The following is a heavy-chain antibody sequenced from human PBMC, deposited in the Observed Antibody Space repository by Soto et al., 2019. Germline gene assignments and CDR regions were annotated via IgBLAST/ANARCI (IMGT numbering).Heavy chain of an antibody. V-gene: IGHV4-34*01. CDR1: GGSFSGYY. D-gene: IGHD2-15*01. CDR3: ERTRYSSSSCRATFDC. Sequence: SETLSLTCAVYGGSFSGYYWSWLRQPPGKGLEWIGEINHSGSTNYNPSLKSRVTISPDTSKNQFSLRLISVTAADTAVYYCERTRYSSSSCRATFDCWGQGTLVTVAS. J-gene: IGHJ4*02. CDR2: INHSGST.